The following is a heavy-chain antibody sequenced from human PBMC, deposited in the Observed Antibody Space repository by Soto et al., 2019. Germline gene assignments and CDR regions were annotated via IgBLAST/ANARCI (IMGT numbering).Heavy chain of an antibody. CDR2: IIPIFGTA. J-gene: IGHJ4*02. D-gene: IGHD6-19*01. Sequence: ASVKVSCKASGGTFSSYAISWVRQAPGQGLEWMGGIIPIFGTANYAQKSQGRVTITADESTSTAYMELSSLRSEDTAVYYCARGNPRIAVAVYYFDYWGQGTLVTVSS. CDR3: ARGNPRIAVAVYYFDY. V-gene: IGHV1-69*13. CDR1: GGTFSSYA.